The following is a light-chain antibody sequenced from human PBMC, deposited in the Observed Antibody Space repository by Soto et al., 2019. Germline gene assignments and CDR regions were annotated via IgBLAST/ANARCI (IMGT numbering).Light chain of an antibody. CDR2: IAS. CDR3: QQYDSSPWT. V-gene: IGKV3-20*01. CDR1: QSVSSNY. J-gene: IGKJ1*01. Sequence: EIVLTQSPDTLSLSPGERATLSCRASQSVSSNYLAWYQQKTGQTPRLLIYIASTRAPGIPDRFRGSGSGTHSTLTISRLEPEDFAVYYCQQYDSSPWTFGQGTKVEIK.